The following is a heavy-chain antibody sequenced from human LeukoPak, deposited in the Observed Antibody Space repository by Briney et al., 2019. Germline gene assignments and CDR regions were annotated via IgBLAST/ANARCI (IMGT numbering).Heavy chain of an antibody. D-gene: IGHD3-22*01. CDR3: AKGRLFHYDSSGYYYDY. CDR1: GFTVSSNY. V-gene: IGHV3-66*01. CDR2: IYSGGST. J-gene: IGHJ4*02. Sequence: GGSLRLSCAASGFTVSSNYMSWVRQAPGKGLEWVSVIYSGGSTYYADSVKGRFTISRDNSKNTLYLQMNSLRAEDTAVYYCAKGRLFHYDSSGYYYDYWGQGTLVTVSS.